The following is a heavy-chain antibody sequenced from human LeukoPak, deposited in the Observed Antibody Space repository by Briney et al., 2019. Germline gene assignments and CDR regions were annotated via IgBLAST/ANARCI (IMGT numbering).Heavy chain of an antibody. D-gene: IGHD3-10*01. CDR1: GFTVSSNN. Sequence: GGSLRLSCAASGFTVSSNNMSWVRQAPGKRLEWVSVIYSGGSTYYADSVKGRFTISRDDSKNTLYLQMNSLRAEDTAVYYCARVMVRGVNWFDPWGQGTLVTVSS. CDR2: IYSGGST. V-gene: IGHV3-66*02. CDR3: ARVMVRGVNWFDP. J-gene: IGHJ5*02.